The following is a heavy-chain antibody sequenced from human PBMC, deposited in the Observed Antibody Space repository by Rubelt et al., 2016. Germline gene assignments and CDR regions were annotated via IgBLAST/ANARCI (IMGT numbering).Heavy chain of an antibody. CDR2: INTNTGDP. Sequence: QVPLVQSGAEVTKPGASVKVSCKASGYTFTSYAMNWVRQAPGQGLEWMGWINTNTGDPTYAQGFTGRFVFPLDTSVNTAYLQISSLQPEDTAVYFCARGHYGAWGQGTLVTVSS. D-gene: IGHD4/OR15-4a*01. CDR1: GYTFTSYA. CDR3: ARGHYGA. J-gene: IGHJ5*02. V-gene: IGHV7-4-1*02.